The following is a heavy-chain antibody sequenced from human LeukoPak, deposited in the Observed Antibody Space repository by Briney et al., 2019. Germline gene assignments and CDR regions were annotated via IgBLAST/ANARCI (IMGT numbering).Heavy chain of an antibody. CDR2: INPTGDTT. D-gene: IGHD2-15*01. CDR1: GYTFTSHY. V-gene: IGHV1-46*01. Sequence: ASVKVSCKASGYTFTSHYMHWVRQAPGQGLEWMGVINPTGDTTRYAQKFQGRVTMTRDMSTSTDYMELSSLRSEDMAVYYCARDFLPDCSGGSCYSSWFDPWGQGTLVTVSS. J-gene: IGHJ5*02. CDR3: ARDFLPDCSGGSCYSSWFDP.